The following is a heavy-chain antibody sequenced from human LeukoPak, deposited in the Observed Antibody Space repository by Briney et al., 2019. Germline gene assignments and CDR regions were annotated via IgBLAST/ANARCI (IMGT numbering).Heavy chain of an antibody. Sequence: GASVKVSCKASGYTFTSYDINWVRQATGQGLEWMGWMNPNSGNTGYAQKLQGRVTMTRNTSTSTAYMELSSLRSEDTAVYYCARLYFDILTGYSVDAFDIWGQGTMVTVSS. V-gene: IGHV1-8*01. CDR2: MNPNSGNT. D-gene: IGHD3-9*01. J-gene: IGHJ3*02. CDR3: ARLYFDILTGYSVDAFDI. CDR1: GYTFTSYD.